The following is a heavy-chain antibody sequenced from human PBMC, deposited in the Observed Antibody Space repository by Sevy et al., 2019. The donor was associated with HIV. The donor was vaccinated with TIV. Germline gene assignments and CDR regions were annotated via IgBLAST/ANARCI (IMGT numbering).Heavy chain of an antibody. CDR1: GGTFSSYA. D-gene: IGHD3-3*01. Sequence: ASVKVSCKASGGTFSSYAISWVRQAPGQGLEWMGGIIPIFGTANYAQKFQDRVTITADESTSTAYMELSSLRSEDTAVYYCARENRAIFGVVMVPPYAFDIWGQGTMVTVSS. CDR3: ARENRAIFGVVMVPPYAFDI. V-gene: IGHV1-69*13. J-gene: IGHJ3*02. CDR2: IIPIFGTA.